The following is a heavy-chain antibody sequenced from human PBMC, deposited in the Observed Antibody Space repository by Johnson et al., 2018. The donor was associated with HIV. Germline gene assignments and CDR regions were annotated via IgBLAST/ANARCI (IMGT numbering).Heavy chain of an antibody. J-gene: IGHJ3*02. CDR1: GFTCSSYW. CDR3: SRGEDGVDAFDI. D-gene: IGHD4-17*01. V-gene: IGHV3-7*02. Sequence: VQLVESGGGLVKPGGALRLSCAASGFTCSSYWMSWVRQAPGKGLEWVANIKQGGMEKSHVAYWKGRFIISIYNANNSLSLQMNSLRAEDTAVYYCSRGEDGVDAFDIWGQGTMVPVSS. CDR2: IKQGGMEK.